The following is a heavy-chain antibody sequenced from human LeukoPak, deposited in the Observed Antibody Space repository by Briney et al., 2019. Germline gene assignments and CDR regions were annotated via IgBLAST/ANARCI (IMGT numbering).Heavy chain of an antibody. J-gene: IGHJ3*02. V-gene: IGHV4-39*01. CDR2: IYYSGST. CDR3: ARHDPIVGTPDAFDI. CDR1: GGSISSGGYY. Sequence: SETLSLTCTVSGGSISSGGYYWGWIRQPPGKGLEWIGSIYYSGSTYYNPSLKSRVTISLDTSKNQFSLKLSSVTAADTAVYYCARHDPIVGTPDAFDIWGQGTMVTASS. D-gene: IGHD1-26*01.